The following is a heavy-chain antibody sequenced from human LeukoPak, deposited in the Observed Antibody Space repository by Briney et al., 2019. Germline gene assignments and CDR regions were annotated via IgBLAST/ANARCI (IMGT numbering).Heavy chain of an antibody. J-gene: IGHJ4*02. CDR2: ISYDGSNK. Sequence: PGGSLRLSCAASGFTFSSYAMHWVRQAPGKGLEWVAVISYDGSNKYYADSVKGRFTISRDNSKNTLYLQMNSLRAGDTAVHYCARGGTMIVVVLWYYFDYWGQGTLVTVSS. V-gene: IGHV3-30-3*01. D-gene: IGHD3-22*01. CDR3: ARGGTMIVVVLWYYFDY. CDR1: GFTFSSYA.